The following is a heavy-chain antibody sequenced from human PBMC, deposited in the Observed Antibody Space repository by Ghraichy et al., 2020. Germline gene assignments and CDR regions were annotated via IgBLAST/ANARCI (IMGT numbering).Heavy chain of an antibody. Sequence: ASVKVSCKASGYTFTSYGISWVRQAPGQGLEWMGWISAYNGNTNYAQKLQGRVTMTTDTSTSTAYMELRSLRSDDTAVYYCARDIKSGGGFWSGYWDYWGQGTLVTVSS. CDR1: GYTFTSYG. V-gene: IGHV1-18*04. CDR2: ISAYNGNT. J-gene: IGHJ4*02. D-gene: IGHD3-3*01. CDR3: ARDIKSGGGFWSGYWDY.